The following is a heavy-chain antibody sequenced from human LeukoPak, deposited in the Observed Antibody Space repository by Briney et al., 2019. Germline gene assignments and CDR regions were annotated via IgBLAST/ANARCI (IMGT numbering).Heavy chain of an antibody. D-gene: IGHD3-10*01. CDR3: AKISGSGSSHSDS. J-gene: IGHJ4*02. Sequence: TGGSLRLSCAASGFTFSSFVMNWVRQTPGKGLEWVSSIGGSGGGTYYADSVKGRFTISRDNPKNTLYLLMNTLRGDDTAVYYCAKISGSGSSHSDSWGQGTLVTVSS. CDR2: IGGSGGGT. V-gene: IGHV3-23*01. CDR1: GFTFSSFV.